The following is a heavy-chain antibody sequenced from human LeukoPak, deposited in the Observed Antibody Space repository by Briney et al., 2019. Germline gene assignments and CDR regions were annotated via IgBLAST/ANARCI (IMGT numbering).Heavy chain of an antibody. CDR3: ARDSDPYYYGSGSYYCSVAY. V-gene: IGHV1-69*05. CDR1: GGTFSSYA. CDR2: IIPIFGTA. J-gene: IGHJ4*02. D-gene: IGHD3-10*01. Sequence: SMKVSCKASGGTFSSYAISWVRQAPGQGLEWMGRIIPIFGTANYAQKFQGRVTITTDESTSTAYMELSSLRSEDTAVYYCARDSDPYYYGSGSYYCSVAYWGQGTLVTVSS.